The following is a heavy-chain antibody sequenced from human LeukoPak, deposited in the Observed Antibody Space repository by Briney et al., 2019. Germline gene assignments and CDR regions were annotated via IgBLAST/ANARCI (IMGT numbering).Heavy chain of an antibody. CDR3: ARQAYYYDSSGYYFDY. V-gene: IGHV3-21*01. CDR1: GFTFSSYS. J-gene: IGHJ4*02. CDR2: ISGSSSYI. Sequence: GGSLRLSCAASGFTFSSYSMNWVRQAPGKGLEWVSPISGSSSYIHYADSVKGRFTISRDNAKNSLYLQMNSLRAEDTAVYYCARQAYYYDSSGYYFDYWGQGNLVTVSS. D-gene: IGHD3-22*01.